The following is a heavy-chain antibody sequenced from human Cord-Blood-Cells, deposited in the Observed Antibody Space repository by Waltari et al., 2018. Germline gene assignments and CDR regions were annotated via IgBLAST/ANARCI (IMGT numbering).Heavy chain of an antibody. J-gene: IGHJ4*02. CDR3: ARDQGDLEWGYLTGY. Sequence: QVQLVQSGAEVKKPGASVKVSCKASGYTFTSYYMHWVRQATGQGLEWMGIINPSGGSTSYAQKFQGRVTMTRDTSTSTVYMELSSLRSEDTAVYYCARDQGDLEWGYLTGYWGQGTLVTVSS. CDR1: GYTFTSYY. CDR2: INPSGGST. D-gene: IGHD3-3*01. V-gene: IGHV1-46*01.